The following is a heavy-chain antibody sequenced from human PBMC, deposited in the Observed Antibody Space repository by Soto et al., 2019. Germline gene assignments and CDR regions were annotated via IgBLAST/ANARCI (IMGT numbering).Heavy chain of an antibody. CDR3: ARKPYSSGQDAFDI. D-gene: IGHD6-19*01. V-gene: IGHV3-48*03. CDR2: ISSSGSTI. CDR1: GFTFSSYE. Sequence: GGSLRLSCAASGFTFSSYEMNWVRQAPGKGLEWVSYISSSGSTIYYADSVKGRFTISRDNAKNSLYLQMNSLRAEDTAVYYCARKPYSSGQDAFDIWDQGTMVTVSS. J-gene: IGHJ3*02.